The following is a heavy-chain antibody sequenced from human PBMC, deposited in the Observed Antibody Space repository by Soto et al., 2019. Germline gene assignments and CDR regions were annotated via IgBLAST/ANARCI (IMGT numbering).Heavy chain of an antibody. CDR1: GYTFTGYY. D-gene: IGHD3-3*01. V-gene: IGHV1-2*04. J-gene: IGHJ6*02. CDR2: INPNSGGT. Sequence: ASVTVSCRASGYTFTGYYMHWVRQAPGQGLEWMGWINPNSGGTNYAQKFQGWVTMTRDTPISTAYMELSRLRSDDTAVYYCARDRAHGFWSGYGMDVWGQGTTVTVSS. CDR3: ARDRAHGFWSGYGMDV.